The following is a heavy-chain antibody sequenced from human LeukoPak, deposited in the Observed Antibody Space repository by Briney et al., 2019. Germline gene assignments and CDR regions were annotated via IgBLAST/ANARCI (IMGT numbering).Heavy chain of an antibody. Sequence: SETLSLTCIVSDGSIIGSYWSWIRQPPGKGLEWIGYIFYTGDSNYNPSLKSRVAISLDTSTNQISLKLRSVTAADTAVYYCARHEFASPFDSWGQGTLVTVSS. V-gene: IGHV4-59*08. CDR2: IFYTGDS. D-gene: IGHD2-21*01. J-gene: IGHJ4*02. CDR3: ARHEFASPFDS. CDR1: DGSIIGSY.